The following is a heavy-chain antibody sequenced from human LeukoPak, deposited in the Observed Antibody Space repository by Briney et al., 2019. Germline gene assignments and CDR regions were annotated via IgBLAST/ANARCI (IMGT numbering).Heavy chain of an antibody. D-gene: IGHD4-23*01. CDR3: AKGDYGGNSASIDY. Sequence: GGSLRLSCAASGFTFSSYAMSWVRQAPGKGLEWVSAISGSGGSTYYADSVKGRFTISRDNSKNTLYLQMNSLRAEDTAVYYCAKGDYGGNSASIDYWDQGTLVTVSS. J-gene: IGHJ4*02. CDR1: GFTFSSYA. CDR2: ISGSGGST. V-gene: IGHV3-23*01.